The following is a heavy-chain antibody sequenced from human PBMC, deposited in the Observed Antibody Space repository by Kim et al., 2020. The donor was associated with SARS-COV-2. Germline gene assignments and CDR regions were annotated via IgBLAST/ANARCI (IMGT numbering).Heavy chain of an antibody. Sequence: LKSRVTISVDTSKSQFSLKLSSVTAADTAVYYCAREDYDSSGYYHDAFDIWGQGTMVTVSS. CDR3: AREDYDSSGYYHDAFDI. J-gene: IGHJ3*02. V-gene: IGHV4-59*01. D-gene: IGHD3-22*01.